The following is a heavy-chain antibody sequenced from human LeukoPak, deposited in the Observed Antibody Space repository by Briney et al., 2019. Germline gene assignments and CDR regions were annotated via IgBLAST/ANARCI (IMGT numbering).Heavy chain of an antibody. CDR2: ISSSGST. V-gene: IGHV3-23*01. D-gene: IGHD3-10*01. CDR3: AKDQDHYGSGSPFDY. CDR1: GLTFSTYA. Sequence: GGSLRLSYAASGLTFSTYAMSWVRQAPGKGLEWVSTISSSGSTYYADSVKGRFTISRDNSKNTLFLQMNSQRAGDTAVYYCAKDQDHYGSGSPFDYWGQGTLVTVSS. J-gene: IGHJ4*02.